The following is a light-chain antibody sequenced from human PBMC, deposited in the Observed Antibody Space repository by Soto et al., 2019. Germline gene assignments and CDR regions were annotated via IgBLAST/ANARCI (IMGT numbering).Light chain of an antibody. V-gene: IGKV3-11*01. Sequence: EIVLPQSPGTLPSSPGDRATLSCRASPSVCSSYLAWYQQTPGQAPRLLIYDASNRATGIPARFSSSGSGTVYTLTISSLEPADFSAYYCQQRSNWPPITFGQGTRVEIK. CDR3: QQRSNWPPIT. J-gene: IGKJ5*01. CDR1: PSVCSSY. CDR2: DAS.